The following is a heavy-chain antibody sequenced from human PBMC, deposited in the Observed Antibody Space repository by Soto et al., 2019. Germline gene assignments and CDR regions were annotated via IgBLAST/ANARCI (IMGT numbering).Heavy chain of an antibody. V-gene: IGHV3-48*01. D-gene: IGHD3-3*01. CDR2: ISSSSSTI. CDR3: ASTGITIFGIFEH. Sequence: GGSLRLSCAASGFTFSSYSMNWVRQAPGKGLEWVSYISSSSSTIYYADPVKGRFTISRDNAKNSLSLQMNSLRAEDTAVYYCASTGITIFGIFEHWGQGTLVTVSS. CDR1: GFTFSSYS. J-gene: IGHJ1*01.